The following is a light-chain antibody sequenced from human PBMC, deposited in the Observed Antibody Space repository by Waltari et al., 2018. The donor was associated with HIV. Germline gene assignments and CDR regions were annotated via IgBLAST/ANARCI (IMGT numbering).Light chain of an antibody. J-gene: IGLJ2*01. CDR2: AVS. V-gene: IGLV2-14*01. CDR3: SSFTSSRRVI. CDR1: SSDGGNYNY. Sequence: QSALTQPASVSGSPGQSPTISCTGTSSDGGNYNYVSWYQQHPGKAPKRMIYAVSNRPSGVSNRFSGSKSGNTASLTISGLQAEDEADYYCSSFTSSRRVIFGGGTKLTVL.